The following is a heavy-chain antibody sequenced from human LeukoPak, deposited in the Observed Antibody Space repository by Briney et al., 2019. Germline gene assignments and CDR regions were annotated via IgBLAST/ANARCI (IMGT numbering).Heavy chain of an antibody. V-gene: IGHV2-5*02. CDR1: GFSVDTNGLA. Sequence: SGPPLVKPTQTLTLTCTVSGFSVDTNGLAVGWIRQPPGKALEWLALIYWDDDKRYSPSLKNRLTITKDTSRNQVVLTMTNMDPADTGTYYCAQRSSKLAGPRFAFWGQGTLVTVSS. CDR2: IYWDDDK. D-gene: IGHD6-19*01. J-gene: IGHJ4*02. CDR3: AQRSSKLAGPRFAF.